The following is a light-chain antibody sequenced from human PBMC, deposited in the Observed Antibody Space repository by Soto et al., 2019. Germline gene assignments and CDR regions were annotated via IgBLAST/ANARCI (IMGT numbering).Light chain of an antibody. V-gene: IGKV3-20*01. CDR2: PTS. J-gene: IGKJ3*01. CDR3: QQCGGSPLFS. CDR1: ESVTSSF. Sequence: EIVLTQSPDTLSFSPGERATLSCTASESVTSSFLAWYQRKPGQAPRLLIHPTSTRATDIPDRFSGSGSGTDFTLTISRLEPEDFAVYYCQQCGGSPLFSFGPGTRVDI.